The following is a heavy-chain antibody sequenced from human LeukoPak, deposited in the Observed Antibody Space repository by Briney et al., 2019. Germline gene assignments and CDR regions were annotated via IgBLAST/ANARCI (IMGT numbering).Heavy chain of an antibody. CDR2: IYGGGST. D-gene: IGHD1-26*01. V-gene: IGHV3-66*01. CDR3: ARVKVGITYWFDP. J-gene: IGHJ5*02. CDR1: GFIVNYNY. Sequence: GGSLRLSCAASGFIVNYNYMSWVRQAPGKGLEWVSVIYGGGSTYYADSVKGRFTISRDNSKNMVYLQMKSLRVEDTAVYYCARVKVGITYWFDPWGQGTLVTVSS.